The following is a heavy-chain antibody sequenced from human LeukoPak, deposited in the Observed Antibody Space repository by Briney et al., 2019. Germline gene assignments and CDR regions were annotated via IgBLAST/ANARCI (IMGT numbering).Heavy chain of an antibody. V-gene: IGHV3-23*01. D-gene: IGHD4-11*01. Sequence: QTGGSLRLSCAASGFTFSSYAMSWVRQAPGKGLEWVSAISGSGGSTYYADSVKGRFTVSRDNSKNTLYLQMNSLRAEDTAVYYCAKATVGYFVTPNDYWGQGTLVTVSS. CDR3: AKATVGYFVTPNDY. J-gene: IGHJ4*02. CDR2: ISGSGGST. CDR1: GFTFSSYA.